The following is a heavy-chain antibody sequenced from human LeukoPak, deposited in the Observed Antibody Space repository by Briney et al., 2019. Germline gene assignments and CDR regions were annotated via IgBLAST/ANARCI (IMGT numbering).Heavy chain of an antibody. V-gene: IGHV3-23*01. Sequence: GASLRLSCAASGFTFSNYAMSWVRQAPGKGLERVSAITGSGGNTYYADSVKGRFTISRDNSKNTVFLQMNSLRAEDTAVYYCAKWGDYDVLTGYYVSDYWGREPWSPSPQ. CDR2: ITGSGGNT. J-gene: IGHJ4*02. CDR1: GFTFSNYA. CDR3: AKWGDYDVLTGYYVSDY. D-gene: IGHD3-9*01.